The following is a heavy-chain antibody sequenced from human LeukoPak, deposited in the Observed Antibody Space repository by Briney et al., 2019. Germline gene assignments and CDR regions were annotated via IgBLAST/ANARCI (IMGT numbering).Heavy chain of an antibody. V-gene: IGHV1-69*13. D-gene: IGHD6-13*01. CDR1: GGTVTSYA. J-gene: IGHJ4*02. CDR3: ARDWRTIAAAD. CDR2: IIPIFGIA. Sequence: ASGKVSCKAAGGTVTSYAISWGRQAPGQGGGWRGGIIPIFGIASNAQKFQGRLTITADESTSTAYMELSSLRSEDTAVYYCARDWRTIAAADWGQGTLVTVSS.